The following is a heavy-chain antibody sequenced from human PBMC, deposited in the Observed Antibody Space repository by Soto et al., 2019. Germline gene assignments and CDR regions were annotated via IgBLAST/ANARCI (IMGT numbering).Heavy chain of an antibody. J-gene: IGHJ6*02. CDR1: GFTFSSYG. Sequence: GGSLRLSCAASGFTFSSYGMHWVRQAPGKGLEWVAVISYDGSNKYYADSVKGRFTISRDNSKNTLYLQMNSLRAEDTAVYYCAKDLIAAAHYYYYGMDVWGQGTTVTVSS. CDR3: AKDLIAAAHYYYYGMDV. V-gene: IGHV3-30*18. D-gene: IGHD6-13*01. CDR2: ISYDGSNK.